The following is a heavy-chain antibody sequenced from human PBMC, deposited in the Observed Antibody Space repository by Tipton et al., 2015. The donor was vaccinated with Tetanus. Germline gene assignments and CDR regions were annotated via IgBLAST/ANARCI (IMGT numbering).Heavy chain of an antibody. V-gene: IGHV3-7*01. CDR3: VRDFAESDY. J-gene: IGHJ4*02. Sequence: SLRLSCAVSGFTFSSSWMSWVRQVPGKGLEWVANINGGGNEKYYVDSVKGRFTISRDNAKNSLYLQMNSLRGEDTAVYYCVRDFAESDYWGQGTLVTVPS. CDR1: GFTFSSSW. CDR2: INGGGNEK.